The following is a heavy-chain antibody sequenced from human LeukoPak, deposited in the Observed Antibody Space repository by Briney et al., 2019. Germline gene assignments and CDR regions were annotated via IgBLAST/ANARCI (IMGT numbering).Heavy chain of an antibody. CDR2: ISTSGGTI. CDR1: GFLFSSYE. V-gene: IGHV3-48*03. Sequence: GGSLRLSCAASGFLFSSYEMNWVRQAPGKGLERVSYISTSGGTIYYADSVKGRFTISRDNAKNSLYLQMNSLSAEDTAVYHCAREGGPPPWYFDLWGRGTLVTVSS. J-gene: IGHJ2*01. D-gene: IGHD3-16*01. CDR3: AREGGPPPWYFDL.